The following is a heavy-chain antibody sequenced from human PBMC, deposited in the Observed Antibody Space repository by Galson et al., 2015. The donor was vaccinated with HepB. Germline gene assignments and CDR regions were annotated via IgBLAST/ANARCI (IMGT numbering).Heavy chain of an antibody. V-gene: IGHV1-24*01. CDR2: FDYERGET. CDR1: GYTLSELF. CDR3: AKDSGERHAVAMDV. J-gene: IGHJ6*02. Sequence: SVKVSCKVSGYTLSELFMHWVRQTPGKGLEWMGGFDYERGETIYAQTFQGRVTMTEDTSSDTAYMELSSLRAEDTALYYCAKDSGERHAVAMDVWGQGTTVIVSS. D-gene: IGHD3-10*01.